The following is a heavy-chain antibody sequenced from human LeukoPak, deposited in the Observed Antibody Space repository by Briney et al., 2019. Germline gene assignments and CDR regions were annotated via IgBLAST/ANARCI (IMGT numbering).Heavy chain of an antibody. CDR1: GFTFSAYY. J-gene: IGHJ4*02. CDR2: ISSNSDYA. Sequence: GGSLRLSCAASGFTFSAYYMSWIRQAPGKGLEWVAYISSNSDYANYADSVKGRFTISRDSARTSLYLQMNSLRADDTAVYYCARELFMGGQGTLVTVSS. D-gene: IGHD3-10*01. V-gene: IGHV3-11*05. CDR3: ARELFM.